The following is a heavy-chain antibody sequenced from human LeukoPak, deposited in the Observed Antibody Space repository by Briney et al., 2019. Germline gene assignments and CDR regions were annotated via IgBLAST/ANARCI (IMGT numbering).Heavy chain of an antibody. CDR1: GGSISSYY. Sequence: PSETLSLTCTVSGGSISSYYWSWFRQSPGKGLEWIGYIYYSGNTNYNPSLKSRVTISVDKSKNQFSLKLSSVTAADTAVYYCASTVATIRGYYFDYWGQGTLDTVSS. V-gene: IGHV4-59*01. CDR3: ASTVATIRGYYFDY. CDR2: IYYSGNT. J-gene: IGHJ4*02. D-gene: IGHD5-12*01.